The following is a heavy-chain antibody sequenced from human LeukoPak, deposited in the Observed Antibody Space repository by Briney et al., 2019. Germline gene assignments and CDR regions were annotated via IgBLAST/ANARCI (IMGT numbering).Heavy chain of an antibody. CDR1: GGSISSSSYY. Sequence: SETLSLTCTVSGGSISSSSYYWGWIRQPPGKGLEWIGSIYYSGSTYYNPSLKSRVTISVDTSKNQFSLKLSSVTAADTAVYYCARGTDYYDSSGCLDYWGQGTLVTVSS. D-gene: IGHD3-22*01. V-gene: IGHV4-39*07. CDR2: IYYSGST. J-gene: IGHJ4*02. CDR3: ARGTDYYDSSGCLDY.